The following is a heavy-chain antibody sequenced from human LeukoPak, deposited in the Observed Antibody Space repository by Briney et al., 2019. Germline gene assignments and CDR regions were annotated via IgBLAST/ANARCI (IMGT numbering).Heavy chain of an antibody. V-gene: IGHV3-23*01. CDR3: AKRPAAVRGVIPYLDY. J-gene: IGHJ4*02. CDR2: ISPGGST. CDR1: GFMFSSFS. D-gene: IGHD3-10*02. Sequence: GGYLRLSCAASGFMFSSFSMSWVRHVPGMGLEWVSTISPGGSTYYADSVKGGFTISRDNSKSTLFLQMNSLRAEDTAIYYCAKRPAAVRGVIPYLDYWGQGTLVTVSS.